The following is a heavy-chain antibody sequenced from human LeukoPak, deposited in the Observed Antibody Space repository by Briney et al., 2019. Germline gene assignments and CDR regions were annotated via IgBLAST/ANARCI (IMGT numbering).Heavy chain of an antibody. V-gene: IGHV3-7*03. Sequence: GGSLRLSCAASGFTFSSYWMSWVRQAPGKGLEWVANIKQDGSEKNYVDSVKGRFTISRDNAKNSLYLQMNSLRAEDTAVYYCARHPSDYYGSGSYYLYYYYYYGMDVWGKGTTVTVSS. CDR3: ARHPSDYYGSGSYYLYYYYYYGMDV. CDR2: IKQDGSEK. CDR1: GFTFSSYW. J-gene: IGHJ6*04. D-gene: IGHD3-10*01.